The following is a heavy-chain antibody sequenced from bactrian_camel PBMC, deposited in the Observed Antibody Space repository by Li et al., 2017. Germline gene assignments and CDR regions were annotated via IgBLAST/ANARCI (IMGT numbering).Heavy chain of an antibody. CDR2: VNTAGGPT. V-gene: IGHV3S1*01. J-gene: IGHJ4*01. Sequence: HVQLVESGGGLVQPGGSLSVSCAASGFTFASYWMFWVRQAPGKGLEGIAGVNTAGGPTDYAESVKGRFTISRDNAENTVYLQMNRLQPEDTGVYYCANVPPTSLAVGLGARGQGTQVTVS. D-gene: IGHD5*01. CDR1: GFTFASYW.